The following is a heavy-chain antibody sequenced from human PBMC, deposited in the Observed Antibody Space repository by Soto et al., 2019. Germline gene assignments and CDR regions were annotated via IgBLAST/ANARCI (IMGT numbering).Heavy chain of an antibody. CDR3: AKDGGLRYFDWLSYNYYYYYMDV. D-gene: IGHD3-9*01. CDR1: GFTFSSYA. CDR2: ISGSGGST. J-gene: IGHJ6*03. V-gene: IGHV3-23*01. Sequence: EVQLLESGGGLVQPGGSLRLSCAASGFTFSSYAMSWVRQAPGKGLEWVSAISGSGGSTYYADSVKGRFTISRDNYKNTLYLQMNSMRAEDTAVYYCAKDGGLRYFDWLSYNYYYYYMDVWGKGTTVTVSS.